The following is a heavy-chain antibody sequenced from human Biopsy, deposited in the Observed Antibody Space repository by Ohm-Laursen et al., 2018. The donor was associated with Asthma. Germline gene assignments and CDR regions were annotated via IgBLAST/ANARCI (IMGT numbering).Heavy chain of an antibody. J-gene: IGHJ5*02. CDR1: GGSIGRGGYY. V-gene: IGHV4-31*11. Sequence: TLSLTCVVSGGSIGRGGYYWSWMRHFPGKGLEWIGYIYYSGTTYYNPSLKSRLTISVDMSKNQFILHLTSVTAADTAVYFCARGPSPHYHTSNGKFDLWGQGTLVTVSS. D-gene: IGHD2-8*01. CDR2: IYYSGTT. CDR3: ARGPSPHYHTSNGKFDL.